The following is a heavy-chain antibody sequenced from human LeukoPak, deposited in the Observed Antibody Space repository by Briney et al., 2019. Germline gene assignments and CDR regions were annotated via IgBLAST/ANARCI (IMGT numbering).Heavy chain of an antibody. V-gene: IGHV3-23*01. J-gene: IGHJ4*02. CDR2: ISTSGGST. D-gene: IGHD6-13*01. CDR3: AKLVASGTQY. Sequence: PGGSLRLSCAASGFTFSTYAMTRVRQAPGKGLEWVSTISTSGGSTFYADSVKGRFTISRDNSKNTLYLQMNSLRAEDTAVYYCAKLVASGTQYWGQGTLVTVSS. CDR1: GFTFSTYA.